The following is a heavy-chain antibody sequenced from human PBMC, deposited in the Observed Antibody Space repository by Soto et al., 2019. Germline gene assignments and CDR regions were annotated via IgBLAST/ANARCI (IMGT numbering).Heavy chain of an antibody. CDR3: TTTRPGTNVFDN. CDR2: IRSKTDGGTT. V-gene: IGHV3-15*01. CDR1: GITFSNAW. Sequence: LRLSCAASGITFSNAWMNWVRQAPGKGLEYIGRIRSKTDGGTTEYAAPVEGRFTISRDDSKNTLYLQMGGLKTEDTAVYYCTTTRPGTNVFDNWGQGTLVTVSS. D-gene: IGHD6-13*01. J-gene: IGHJ3*02.